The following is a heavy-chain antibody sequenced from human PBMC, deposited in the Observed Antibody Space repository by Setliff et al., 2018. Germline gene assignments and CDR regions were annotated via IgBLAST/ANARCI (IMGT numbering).Heavy chain of an antibody. CDR2: IDPSGNT. Sequence: PSETLSLTCTVSGGSITSGPNYWSWIRQPAGRGLEWMGHIDPSGNTNYNPSLKSRVTMSVDTSKNQFSLKLSSVTAADTAVYYCAKGGRLHKTDYWGQGALVTVSS. CDR1: GGSITSGPNY. V-gene: IGHV4-61*09. J-gene: IGHJ4*02. CDR3: AKGGRLHKTDY. D-gene: IGHD4-4*01.